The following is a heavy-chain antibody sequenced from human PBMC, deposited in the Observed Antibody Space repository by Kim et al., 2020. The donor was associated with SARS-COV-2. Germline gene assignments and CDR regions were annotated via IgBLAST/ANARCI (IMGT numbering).Heavy chain of an antibody. CDR3: ARDFESDAS. CDR2: INPGAGST. CDR1: GYTFTSYY. J-gene: IGHJ5*02. Sequence: ASVKVSCKASGYTFTSYYMYWVRQAPGQGLEWMGMINPGAGSTGYAQKFQARVTMTTDTSTSTVYMELSSLRSEDTAVYYCARDFESDASWGQGTLVTVS. D-gene: IGHD3-9*01. V-gene: IGHV1-46*01.